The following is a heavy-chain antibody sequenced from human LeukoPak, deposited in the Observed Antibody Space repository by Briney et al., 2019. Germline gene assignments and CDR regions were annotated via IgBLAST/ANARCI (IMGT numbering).Heavy chain of an antibody. V-gene: IGHV3-9*01. CDR3: AKGEAYYDSSGYYPFDY. CDR2: ISWNSGSI. Sequence: GGSLRLSCAASGFTFDDYAMHWVRQAPGKGLEWVSGISWNSGSIGYADFVKGRFTISRDNAKNSLYLQMNSLRAEDTALYYCAKGEAYYDSSGYYPFDYWGQGTLVTVSS. CDR1: GFTFDDYA. D-gene: IGHD3-22*01. J-gene: IGHJ4*02.